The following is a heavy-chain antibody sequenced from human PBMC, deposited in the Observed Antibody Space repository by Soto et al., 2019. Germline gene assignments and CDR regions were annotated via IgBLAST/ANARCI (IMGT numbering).Heavy chain of an antibody. CDR1: GGSISSGGYS. J-gene: IGHJ6*02. Sequence: PSETLSLTCAVSGGSISSGGYSWSWIRQPPGKGLEWIGYIYHSGSTYYNPSLKSRVTISVDRSKNQFSLKLSSVTAADTAVYYCARHLYGSGSYYPHYYYGMDVWGQGTTVTV. D-gene: IGHD3-10*01. V-gene: IGHV4-30-2*01. CDR3: ARHLYGSGSYYPHYYYGMDV. CDR2: IYHSGST.